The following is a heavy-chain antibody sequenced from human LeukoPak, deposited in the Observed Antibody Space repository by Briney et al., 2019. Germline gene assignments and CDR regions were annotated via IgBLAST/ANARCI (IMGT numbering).Heavy chain of an antibody. J-gene: IGHJ5*01. CDR2: ISWNSGSV. CDR3: AKDGGGSGSYYRYNWFDS. D-gene: IGHD1-26*01. V-gene: IGHV3-9*01. Sequence: PGGSLRLSCAASGFTFSSYAMHWVRQAPGKGLEWVSTISWNSGSVSYADSVRGRFTISRDNAKNSLYLQMNSLRADDTALYYCAKDGGGSGSYYRYNWFDSWGQGTLVTVSS. CDR1: GFTFSSYA.